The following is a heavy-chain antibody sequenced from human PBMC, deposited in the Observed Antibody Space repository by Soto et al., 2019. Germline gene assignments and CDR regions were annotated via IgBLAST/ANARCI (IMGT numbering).Heavy chain of an antibody. CDR1: GFTFSSYG. J-gene: IGHJ4*02. CDR3: AKDRRVVAVAAPFDY. CDR2: ILYDGSNK. V-gene: IGHV3-30*18. D-gene: IGHD6-19*01. Sequence: QVQLVESGGGVVQPGMSLRLSCAASGFTFSSYGMHWVRQAPGKGLEWVAVILYDGSNKYYADSVKGRFTISRDNSKNTLYLPMNRIIAEDTAVYYCAKDRRVVAVAAPFDYWGPGTLFNVSS.